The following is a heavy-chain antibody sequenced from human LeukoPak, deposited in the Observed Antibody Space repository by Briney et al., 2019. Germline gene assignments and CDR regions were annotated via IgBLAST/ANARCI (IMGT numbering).Heavy chain of an antibody. CDR1: GGSISSGSYY. Sequence: SETLSLTCTVSGGSISSGSYYWSWIRQPAGKGLEWIGRIYTSGSTNYNPSLKSRVTISVDTSKNQFSLKLSSVTAADTAVYYCARGNILTGYPFSYWGQGTLVTVSS. D-gene: IGHD3-9*01. CDR2: IYTSGST. J-gene: IGHJ4*02. CDR3: ARGNILTGYPFSY. V-gene: IGHV4-61*02.